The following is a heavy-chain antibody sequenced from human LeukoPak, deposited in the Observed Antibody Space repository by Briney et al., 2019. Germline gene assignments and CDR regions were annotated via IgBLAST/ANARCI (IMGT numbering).Heavy chain of an antibody. CDR2: IKSKTDGGTT. CDR3: TTDSYALYYYYMDV. CDR1: GFTFSNAW. J-gene: IGHJ6*03. V-gene: IGHV3-15*01. Sequence: GSLRLSCAASGFTFSNAWMSWVRQAPGKGLEWVGRIKSKTDGGTTDYAAPVKGRFTISRDDSKNTLYLQMNSLKTEDTAVYYCTTDSYALYYYYMDVWGKGTTVTVSS. D-gene: IGHD2-2*01.